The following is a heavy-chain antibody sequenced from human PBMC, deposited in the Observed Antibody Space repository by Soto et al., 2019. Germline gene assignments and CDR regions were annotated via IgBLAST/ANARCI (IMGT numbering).Heavy chain of an antibody. CDR3: AQQLAEYYYYYMDV. Sequence: EVQLVESGGGLVKPGGSLRLSCAASGFTFSSYSMNWVRQAPGKGLEWVSSISSSSSYIYYADSVKGRFTISRDNAKNSPYLEMNSLRAEDTAVYYCAQQLAEYYYYYMDVWGKGTTVTVSS. J-gene: IGHJ6*03. D-gene: IGHD6-13*01. V-gene: IGHV3-21*01. CDR1: GFTFSSYS. CDR2: ISSSSSYI.